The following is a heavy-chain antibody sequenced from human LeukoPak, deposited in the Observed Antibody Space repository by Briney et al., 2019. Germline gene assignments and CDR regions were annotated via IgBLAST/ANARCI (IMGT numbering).Heavy chain of an antibody. CDR1: GGTFSSYA. D-gene: IGHD6-13*01. CDR2: IIPIFGTA. Sequence: SVKVSCKASGGTFSSYAISWVRQAPGQGLEWMGGIIPIFGTANYAQKFQGRVTITADESTSTAYMELSRLRSEDTAVYYCASYQQQLVLRSWGQGTMVTVSS. J-gene: IGHJ3*01. CDR3: ASYQQQLVLRS. V-gene: IGHV1-69*13.